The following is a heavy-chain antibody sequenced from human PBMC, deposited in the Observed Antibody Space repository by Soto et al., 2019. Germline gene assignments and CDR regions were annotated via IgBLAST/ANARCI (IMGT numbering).Heavy chain of an antibody. CDR1: GFNFSDYY. Sequence: QVQLVESGGGLVQPGGSLRLSCTASGFNFSDYYMTWIRQAPGKGLESVSYISSSGTRMYYADSLKGRFTISRDNAKNSLYLQLNSLRAEHTAVYYSARAYYDVLTDYYRYYYIDVWGKGITVTVSS. CDR2: ISSSGTRM. V-gene: IGHV3-11*01. CDR3: ARAYYDVLTDYYRYYYIDV. J-gene: IGHJ6*03. D-gene: IGHD3-9*01.